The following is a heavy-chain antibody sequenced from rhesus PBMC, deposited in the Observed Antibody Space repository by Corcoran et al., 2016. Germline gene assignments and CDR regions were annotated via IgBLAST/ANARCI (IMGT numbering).Heavy chain of an antibody. J-gene: IGHJ5-2*02. CDR1: GGPISRSNW. D-gene: IGHD3-28*01. CDR3: TRDDDSGHE. V-gene: IGHV4-93*01. Sequence: QVQLQESGPAVVKPSETLSLTCAVSGGPISRSNWWSWIRQSPGKGLEWIGSIVGSGGNTEYSPSLKSRVTISIDPSRDQLSLKLSSVTAADTAVYYCTRDDDSGHEWGRGVLVTVSS. CDR2: IVGSGGNT.